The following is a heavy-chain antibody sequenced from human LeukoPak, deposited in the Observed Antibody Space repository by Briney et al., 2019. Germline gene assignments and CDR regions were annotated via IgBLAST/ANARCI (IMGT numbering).Heavy chain of an antibody. Sequence: ASVKVSCKASGGTFSSYAISRVRQAPGQGLEWMGGIIPIFGTANYAQKFQGRVTITADESTSTAYMELSSLRSEDTAVYYCARGRGNSGYPLGYWGQGTLVTVSS. CDR1: GGTFSSYA. D-gene: IGHD5-12*01. V-gene: IGHV1-69*13. CDR3: ARGRGNSGYPLGY. J-gene: IGHJ4*02. CDR2: IIPIFGTA.